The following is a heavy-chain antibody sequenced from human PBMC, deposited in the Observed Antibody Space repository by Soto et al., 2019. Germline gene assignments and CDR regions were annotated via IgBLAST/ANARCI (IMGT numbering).Heavy chain of an antibody. CDR3: VRDRYCGGDCYSVDY. CDR2: IIPIFGTA. D-gene: IGHD2-21*02. CDR1: GGTFSSYA. Sequence: ASVKVACKASGGTFSSYAISWVRHAPGQGLEWMGGIIPIFGTANYAQKFQGRVTITADESTSTAYMELSSLRSEDTAVYYCVRDRYCGGDCYSVDYWGQGTLVTVSS. J-gene: IGHJ4*02. V-gene: IGHV1-69*13.